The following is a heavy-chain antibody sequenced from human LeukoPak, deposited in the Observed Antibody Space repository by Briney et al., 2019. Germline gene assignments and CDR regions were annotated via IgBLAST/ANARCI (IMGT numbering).Heavy chain of an antibody. CDR2: ISYDGSNK. CDR1: GFTFSSYA. V-gene: IGHV3-30-3*01. Sequence: GGSLRLSCTASGFTFSSYAMHWVRQAPGKGLEWVAVISYDGSNKYYADSVKGRFTISRDNSESTLYLQMNSLRAEDTAVYYCARGEQWLRLGGYWGQGTLVTVSS. D-gene: IGHD6-19*01. J-gene: IGHJ4*02. CDR3: ARGEQWLRLGGY.